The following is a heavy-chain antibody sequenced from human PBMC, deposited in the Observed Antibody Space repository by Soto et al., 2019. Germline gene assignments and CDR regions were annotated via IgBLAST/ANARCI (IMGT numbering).Heavy chain of an antibody. Sequence: PGESLKISCKGSGYSFTTYWINWVRQMLGKGLEWMGIIYPGDSDTRYSPSFQGQVTISADKSINTAYLQWRSLKASDTAVYYCASHHGSPGSYFGMDVWGQGTTVTVSS. D-gene: IGHD6-13*01. V-gene: IGHV5-51*01. J-gene: IGHJ6*02. CDR3: ASHHGSPGSYFGMDV. CDR2: IYPGDSDT. CDR1: GYSFTTYW.